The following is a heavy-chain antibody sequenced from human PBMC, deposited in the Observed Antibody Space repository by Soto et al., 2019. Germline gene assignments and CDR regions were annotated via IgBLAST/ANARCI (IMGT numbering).Heavy chain of an antibody. V-gene: IGHV4-39*01. CDR1: GGSIGSSSYY. CDR3: GAYYSRPYSYDWFDP. CDR2: LYYTGTT. J-gene: IGHJ5*02. Sequence: XETLSLTCSVSGGSIGSSSYYFGWIRQPPGKGLEWIGSLYYTGTTYYNSSLKSRVTISADKSQNQFSLRLSSVTAADTAVYHCGAYYSRPYSYDWFDPWRQGPLVTVSS. D-gene: IGHD2-2*01.